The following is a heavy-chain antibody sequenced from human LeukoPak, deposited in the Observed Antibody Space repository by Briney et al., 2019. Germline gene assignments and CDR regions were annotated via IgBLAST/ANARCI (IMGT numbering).Heavy chain of an antibody. J-gene: IGHJ3*02. CDR1: GGSISSYY. Sequence: SETLPLTCTVSGGSISSYYWSWIRQPAGKGLEWIGRIYTSGSTNYNPSLKSRVTMSVGTSKNQFSLKLSSVTAADTAVYYCASPVCSGGSCYRDAFDIWGQGTMVTVSS. CDR3: ASPVCSGGSCYRDAFDI. V-gene: IGHV4-4*07. D-gene: IGHD2-15*01. CDR2: IYTSGST.